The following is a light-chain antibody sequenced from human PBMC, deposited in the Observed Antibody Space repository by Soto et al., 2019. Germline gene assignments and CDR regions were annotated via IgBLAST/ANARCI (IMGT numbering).Light chain of an antibody. CDR2: KAS. CDR1: QSISSW. Sequence: DIPMTQSPSTLSASVGDRATITCRASQSISSWLAWYQQKPGKAPKLLIYKASTLQSGVPSRFSGSGSGTEFTLAISSLQPDDSATYYCQQYNDNWTFGQGTKVEIK. V-gene: IGKV1-5*03. J-gene: IGKJ1*01. CDR3: QQYNDNWT.